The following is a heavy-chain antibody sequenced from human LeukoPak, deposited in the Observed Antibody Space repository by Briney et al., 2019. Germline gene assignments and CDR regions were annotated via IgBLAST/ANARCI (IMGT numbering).Heavy chain of an antibody. Sequence: GGSLRLSCAASGFTFSSYWMHWVRQAPGKGLEWVSAISGSGGSTYYADSVKGRFTISRDNSKNTLYLQMNSLRAEDTAVYYCAKVPAVGSGWSFDYWGQGTLVTVSS. CDR1: GFTFSSYW. CDR2: ISGSGGST. CDR3: AKVPAVGSGWSFDY. V-gene: IGHV3-23*01. J-gene: IGHJ4*02. D-gene: IGHD6-19*01.